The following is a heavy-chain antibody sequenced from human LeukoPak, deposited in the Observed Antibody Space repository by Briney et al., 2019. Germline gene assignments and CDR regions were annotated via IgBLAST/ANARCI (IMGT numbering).Heavy chain of an antibody. CDR1: GLTFSSFE. J-gene: IGHJ6*04. D-gene: IGHD3-10*02. Sequence: GGSLRLSCAASGLTFSSFEMNWVRQAPGKGLEWVSYISSSGSTIYYADSVKGRFTISRDNAKNSLYLQMNSLRAEDTAVYYCAELGITMIGGVWGKGTTVTISS. CDR3: AELGITMIGGV. CDR2: ISSSGSTI. V-gene: IGHV3-48*03.